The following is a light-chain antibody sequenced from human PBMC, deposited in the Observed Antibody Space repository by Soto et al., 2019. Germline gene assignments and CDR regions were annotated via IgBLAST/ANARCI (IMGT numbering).Light chain of an antibody. CDR1: QGISSS. Sequence: IQLTQSPSSLSASIGDRFTITCLAIQGISSSLAWYQQEPGKAPKLLIYEASTLQSGVPSRFSGRGSGTDFTLTISGLQPEDFAVYYCQQRSNWPPGITFGGGTKVDI. V-gene: IGKV1-9*01. J-gene: IGKJ4*01. CDR2: EAS. CDR3: QQRSNWPPGIT.